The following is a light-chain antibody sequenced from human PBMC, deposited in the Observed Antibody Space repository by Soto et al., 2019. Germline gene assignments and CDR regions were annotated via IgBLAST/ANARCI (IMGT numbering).Light chain of an antibody. CDR3: QSYDRSLSGWV. Sequence: QSVLTQPPSVSGAPGQRVTISCTGSSSNIGAHYDVHWYQQLPGTAPKLLIYGNSNRPSGVPDRFSGSKSGTSASLAITGLQAEDEADYYCQSYDRSLSGWVFGGGTKLTVL. J-gene: IGLJ3*02. CDR1: SSNIGAHYD. V-gene: IGLV1-40*01. CDR2: GNS.